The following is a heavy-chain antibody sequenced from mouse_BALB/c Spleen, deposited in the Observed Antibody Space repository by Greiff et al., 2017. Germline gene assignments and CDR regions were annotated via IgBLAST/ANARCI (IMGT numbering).Heavy chain of an antibody. CDR2: ISNGGGST. Sequence: EVQVVESGGGLVKPGGSLKLSCAASGFTFSSYAMSWVRQTPEKRLEWVAYISNGGGSTYYPDTVKGRFTISRDNAKNTLYLQMSSLKSEDTAMYYCARHELRLRDYFDYWGQGTTLTVSS. D-gene: IGHD1-2*01. J-gene: IGHJ2*01. CDR1: GFTFSSYA. V-gene: IGHV5-12-2*01. CDR3: ARHELRLRDYFDY.